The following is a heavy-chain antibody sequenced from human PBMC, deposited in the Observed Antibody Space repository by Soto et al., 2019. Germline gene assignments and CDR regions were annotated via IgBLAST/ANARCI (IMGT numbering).Heavy chain of an antibody. V-gene: IGHV3-30*18. Sequence: QVQLVESGGGVVQPGRSLRLSCAASGFTFSSYGMHWVRQAPGKGLEWVAVISYDGSNKYYADSVKGRFTISRDNSKITLYQQMNNVRAEDTAVYYWAKPKSGSYYSDFDIWGHVTMVTVSS. CDR1: GFTFSSYG. D-gene: IGHD1-26*01. CDR2: ISYDGSNK. CDR3: AKPKSGSYYSDFDI. J-gene: IGHJ3*02.